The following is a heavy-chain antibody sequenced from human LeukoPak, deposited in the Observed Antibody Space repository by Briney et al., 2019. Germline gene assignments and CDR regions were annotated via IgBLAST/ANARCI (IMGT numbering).Heavy chain of an antibody. J-gene: IGHJ6*03. CDR2: IYYTGNT. D-gene: IGHD6-6*01. CDR3: AREGSSSLRDYYYYYMDV. V-gene: IGHV4-31*03. Sequence: PSQTLSLTCTVSGGSISSGGYYWSWIRQHPGKGLEWIGYIYYTGNTYYNPSLQSRVIISVDTSKNQFSLKLSSVTAADTVVYYCAREGSSSLRDYYYYYMDVWGKGTTVTVSS. CDR1: GGSISSGGYY.